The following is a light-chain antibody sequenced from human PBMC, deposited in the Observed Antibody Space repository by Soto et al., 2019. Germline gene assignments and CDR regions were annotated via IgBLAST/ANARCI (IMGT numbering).Light chain of an antibody. J-gene: IGKJ5*01. CDR2: DAY. CDR1: QSFRGL. Sequence: EVVMTQSPATLSLSPGERATLSCRASQSFRGLLAWYQQKPGQAPRLLIYDAYNRATGIPDRFSGSGSGTDFTLTISSLEPEDVAVYYCQQRSNWLTFGQGTRLEI. V-gene: IGKV3-11*01. CDR3: QQRSNWLT.